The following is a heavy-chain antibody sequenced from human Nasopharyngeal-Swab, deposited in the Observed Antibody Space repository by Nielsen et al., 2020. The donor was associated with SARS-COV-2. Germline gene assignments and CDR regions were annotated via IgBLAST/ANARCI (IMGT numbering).Heavy chain of an antibody. CDR2: INAGNGNT. CDR3: ARETQDYYYYYYGMDV. Sequence: ASVKVSCKASGYTFTSYAMHWVRQAPGQRLEWMGWINAGNGNTKYSQKFQGRVTITRDTSASTAYMELSSLRSEDTAVYYCARETQDYYYYYYGMDVWGQGTTVTVSS. CDR1: GYTFTSYA. J-gene: IGHJ6*02. V-gene: IGHV1-3*01.